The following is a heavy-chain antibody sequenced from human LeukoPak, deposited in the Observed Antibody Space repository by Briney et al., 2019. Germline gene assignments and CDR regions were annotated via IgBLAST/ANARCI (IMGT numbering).Heavy chain of an antibody. CDR2: ISYDGSNK. D-gene: IGHD4-23*01. CDR1: GFTFSSYA. Sequence: GGSLRLSCAASGFTFSSYAMHWVRQAPGKGLEWVAVISYDGSNKYYADSVKGRFTISRDNSKNTLYLQMNSLRAEDTAVYYCARDHYGGSPFDYWGQGTLVTVSS. CDR3: ARDHYGGSPFDY. V-gene: IGHV3-30-3*01. J-gene: IGHJ4*02.